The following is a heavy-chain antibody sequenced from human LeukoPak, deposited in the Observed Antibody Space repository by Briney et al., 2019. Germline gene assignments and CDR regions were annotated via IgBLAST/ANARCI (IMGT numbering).Heavy chain of an antibody. D-gene: IGHD1-26*01. Sequence: ASVKVSCKASGYTFTGYYMHWVRQAPGQGLEWMGWINPNSGGTNYAQKFQGRVTMTRDTSISTAYMELSRLRSDDTAVYYCARVSGSYPGSWAFDIWGQGTMVTVSS. CDR3: ARVSGSYPGSWAFDI. V-gene: IGHV1-2*02. CDR1: GYTFTGYY. J-gene: IGHJ3*02. CDR2: INPNSGGT.